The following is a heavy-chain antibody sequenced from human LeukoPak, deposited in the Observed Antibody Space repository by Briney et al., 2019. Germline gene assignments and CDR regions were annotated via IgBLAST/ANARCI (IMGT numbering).Heavy chain of an antibody. CDR3: ARGIKDGYNTWDY. D-gene: IGHD5-24*01. J-gene: IGHJ4*02. CDR1: GGSISSGGYY. Sequence: PQTLSLTCTVSGGSISSGGYYWSWIRQHPGKGLEWIGYIYYSGSTYYNPSLKSRVTISVDTSKNQFSLKPSSVTAADTAVYYCARGIKDGYNTWDYWGQGTLVTVSS. CDR2: IYYSGST. V-gene: IGHV4-31*03.